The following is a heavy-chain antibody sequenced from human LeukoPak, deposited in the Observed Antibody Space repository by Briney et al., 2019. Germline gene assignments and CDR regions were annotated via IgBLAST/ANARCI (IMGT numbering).Heavy chain of an antibody. D-gene: IGHD3-22*01. V-gene: IGHV3-7*01. J-gene: IGHJ4*02. CDR1: GFRISDLW. Sequence: GGSLRLSCAASGFRISDLWMSWLRQAPGQGLEWVANRNEDGSADYYAGSVRGRFTITKDNAKNSMYLQENSLKAEDTAVYYCARDWKHSRDYWGQGTLVTVSS. CDR2: RNEDGSAD. CDR3: ARDWKHSRDY.